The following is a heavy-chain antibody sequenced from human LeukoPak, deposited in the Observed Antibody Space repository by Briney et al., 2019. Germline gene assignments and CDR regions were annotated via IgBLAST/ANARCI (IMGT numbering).Heavy chain of an antibody. Sequence: SETLSLTCTVSGGSISSGGYYWSWIRQHPGKGLEWIGYIYYSGSTYYNPSLKSRVTISVDTSKNQFSLKLSSVTAADTAVYYCARHGSEQFTMIVVAPGPYFDYWGQGTLVTVSS. J-gene: IGHJ4*02. CDR1: GGSISSGGYY. D-gene: IGHD3-22*01. CDR2: IYYSGST. V-gene: IGHV4-31*03. CDR3: ARHGSEQFTMIVVAPGPYFDY.